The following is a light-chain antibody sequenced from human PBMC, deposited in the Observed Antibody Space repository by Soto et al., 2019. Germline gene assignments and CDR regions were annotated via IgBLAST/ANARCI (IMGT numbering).Light chain of an antibody. CDR2: EVS. CDR1: SSDVGGYNY. J-gene: IGLJ1*01. Sequence: QSVLTQPASVSGSPGQSITISCTGTSSDVGGYNYVSWYQQHPGKAPKLIIFEVSYRPSGISNRFSASKSGDTASLTISGLQADDEAEYFCFSFTTTSTHVFGTGTKVTVL. V-gene: IGLV2-14*01. CDR3: FSFTTTSTHV.